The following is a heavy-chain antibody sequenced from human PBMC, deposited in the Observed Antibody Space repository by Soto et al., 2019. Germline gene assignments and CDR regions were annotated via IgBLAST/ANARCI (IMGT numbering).Heavy chain of an antibody. V-gene: IGHV3-23*01. CDR2: IYGDGGGT. CDR3: AKPASLHVYWDFDY. Sequence: EVQLLESGGALVQPGGSLRLSCAGSGFTFSTYSMNWVRRAPGQGMEWVSGIYGDGGGTFYAASVKGRFTISRDNSKNTLYLRRTSRRAEDTAVTYCAKPASLHVYWDFDYWGQGTLVTVSS. CDR1: GFTFSTYS. D-gene: IGHD1-26*01. J-gene: IGHJ4*02.